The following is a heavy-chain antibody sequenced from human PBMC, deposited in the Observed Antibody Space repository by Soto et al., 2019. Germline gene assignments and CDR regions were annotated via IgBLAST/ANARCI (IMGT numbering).Heavy chain of an antibody. CDR2: ISTYSGDT. CDR3: ARHHGPTTSENWFDP. D-gene: IGHD5-12*01. J-gene: IGHJ5*02. CDR1: GYTFVTYD. V-gene: IGHV1-18*01. Sequence: QVHLVQSGVEVKTPVASVKVSCQASGYTFVTYDISWVRQAPGQGLEWMGWISTYSGDTKYAQKFQGRVTMTTDTSTTTSYLELRSLRSDDTAVYYCARHHGPTTSENWFDPWGQGTLVTVSS.